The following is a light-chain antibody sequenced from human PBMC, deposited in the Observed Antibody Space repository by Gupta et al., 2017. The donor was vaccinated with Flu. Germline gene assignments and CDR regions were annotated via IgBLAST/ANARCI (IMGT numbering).Light chain of an antibody. CDR1: QSIRSSF. CDR3: QHAGSSPWT. J-gene: IGKJ1*01. V-gene: IGKV3-20*01. CDR2: GAS. Sequence: GTLYLSPGERATRSCRARQSIRSSFLAWYQQKPGQAPRLLIYGASSRATGIPDRVSGSGSGTEFTLTISRREPEDFAVYYCQHAGSSPWTFGQGTKVEVK.